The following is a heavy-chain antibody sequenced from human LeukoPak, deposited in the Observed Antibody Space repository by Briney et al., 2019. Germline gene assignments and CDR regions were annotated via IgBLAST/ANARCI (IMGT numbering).Heavy chain of an antibody. CDR2: ISSSGSTI. D-gene: IGHD3-10*01. Sequence: GGSLRLSCAASGFTFSSYSMNWVRQAPGKGLQWVSYISSSGSTIYYADSVKGRFTISRDNAKNSLYLQMNSLRADDTAVYYCAKGSGSPYYFDYWGQGTLVTVSS. CDR3: AKGSGSPYYFDY. J-gene: IGHJ4*02. CDR1: GFTFSSYS. V-gene: IGHV3-48*04.